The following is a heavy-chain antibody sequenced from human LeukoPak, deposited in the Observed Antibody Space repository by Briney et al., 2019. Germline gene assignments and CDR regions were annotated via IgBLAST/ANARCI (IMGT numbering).Heavy chain of an antibody. CDR3: ARCEDCTNGVCYYSFDH. Sequence: GGSVKVSCKASGYNFTSYGISWVRQAPGQGLEWMGWIRVYNGNTNYAQKLQGRVTMTTDTSTSTAYMELRSLRSDDTDVFYCARCEDCTNGVCYYSFDHWGQGTLVTVSS. J-gene: IGHJ4*02. CDR2: IRVYNGNT. CDR1: GYNFTSYG. D-gene: IGHD2-8*01. V-gene: IGHV1-18*01.